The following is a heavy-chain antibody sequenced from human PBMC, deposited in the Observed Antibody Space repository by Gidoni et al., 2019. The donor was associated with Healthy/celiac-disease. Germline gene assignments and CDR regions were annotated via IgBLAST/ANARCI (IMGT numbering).Heavy chain of an antibody. D-gene: IGHD6-6*01. J-gene: IGHJ5*02. CDR1: GGSFSGYY. CDR3: ARGGKEYSSSSAWFDP. Sequence: QVQLQQWGAGLLKPSETLSLTCAVYGGSFSGYYWSWIRQPPGKGLEWSGEINHSGSTNSNPSLKSRVTISVDTSKNQFSRKLSSVTAADTAVYYCARGGKEYSSSSAWFDPWGQGTLVTVSS. V-gene: IGHV4-34*01. CDR2: INHSGST.